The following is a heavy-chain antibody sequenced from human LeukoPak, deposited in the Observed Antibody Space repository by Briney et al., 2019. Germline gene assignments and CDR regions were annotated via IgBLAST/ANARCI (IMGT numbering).Heavy chain of an antibody. CDR1: GFTFDDYA. D-gene: IGHD4/OR15-4a*01. CDR2: INWNSGSI. CDR3: ANWANALDY. V-gene: IGHV3-9*01. J-gene: IGHJ4*02. Sequence: GGSLRLSCAASGFTFDDYAMHWVRQAPGKGLEWVSGINWNSGSIGYADSVKGRFTISRDNAKNSLYLQMNSLRAEDTAVYYCANWANALDYRGQGTLVTVSS.